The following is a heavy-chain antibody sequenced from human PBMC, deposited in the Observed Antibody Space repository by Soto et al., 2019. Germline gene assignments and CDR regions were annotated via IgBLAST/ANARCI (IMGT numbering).Heavy chain of an antibody. CDR2: INRSGST. J-gene: IGHJ5*02. CDR1: GGSFSGYY. Sequence: SETLSLTCAVYGGSFSGYYWSWIRQPPGKGLEWIGEINRSGSTNYNPSLKSRVTISVDTSKNQFSLKLSSVTAADTAVYYCARAVQLWLNWFDPWGQGTLVTVSS. CDR3: ARAVQLWLNWFDP. D-gene: IGHD5-18*01. V-gene: IGHV4-34*01.